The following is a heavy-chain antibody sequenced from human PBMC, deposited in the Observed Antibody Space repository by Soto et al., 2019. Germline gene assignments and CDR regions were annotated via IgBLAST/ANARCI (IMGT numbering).Heavy chain of an antibody. Sequence: QLVESGGGLVQPGRSLRLSCVASGFRFDEYAIHWVRQAPGKGLEWVSGISWDSGSINYAGSVRGRFTVSRDNAKNSLYLHMTSLRSADTAFYYCAKIVTRHSLVPVFDQWGQGALVSVSS. V-gene: IGHV3-9*01. CDR2: ISWDSGSI. CDR3: AKIVTRHSLVPVFDQ. D-gene: IGHD2-21*01. CDR1: GFRFDEYA. J-gene: IGHJ4*02.